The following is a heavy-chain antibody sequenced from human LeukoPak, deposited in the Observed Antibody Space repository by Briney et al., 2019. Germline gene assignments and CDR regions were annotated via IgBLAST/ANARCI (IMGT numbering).Heavy chain of an antibody. CDR2: INPNSGGT. CDR1: GYTFTGYY. D-gene: IGHD2-2*01. CDR3: ARARRTIGYCSSTSCLNWFDP. J-gene: IGHJ5*02. Sequence: ASVKVSCKASGYTFTGYYMPWVPQAPGQGLKWMGWINPNSGGTNYAQKFQGRVTMTRDTSISTAYMELSRLRSDDTAVYYCARARRTIGYCSSTSCLNWFDPWGQGTLVTVSS. V-gene: IGHV1-2*02.